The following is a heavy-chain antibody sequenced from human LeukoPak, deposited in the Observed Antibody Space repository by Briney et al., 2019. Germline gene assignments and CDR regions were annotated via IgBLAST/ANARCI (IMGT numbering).Heavy chain of an antibody. D-gene: IGHD3-22*01. CDR1: GYTFTSHG. CDR2: ISAYNGNT. Sequence: ASVKVSSKASGYTFTSHGISWVRQAPGQGLEWMGWISAYNGNTNYAQKLQGRVTMTTDTSTSTAYMELRSLRSDDTAVYYCARAHGYDSSGYSEAYFDYWGQGTLVTVSS. J-gene: IGHJ4*02. CDR3: ARAHGYDSSGYSEAYFDY. V-gene: IGHV1-18*01.